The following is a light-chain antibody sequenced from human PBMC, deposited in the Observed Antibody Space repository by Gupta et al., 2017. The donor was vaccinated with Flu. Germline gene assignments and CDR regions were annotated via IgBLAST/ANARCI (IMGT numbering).Light chain of an antibody. CDR1: QNVHSY. Sequence: AIRITQSPSSISASTGDRVTITCRASQNVHSYLAWYQQKPGKAPKLLIYAASTLQSGVPSTFTGSGSGTDFTLTVSPLQSEDFATYYCQQYFSYPFTFGGGTEVDIK. CDR2: AAS. V-gene: IGKV1-8*01. CDR3: QQYFSYPFT. J-gene: IGKJ4*01.